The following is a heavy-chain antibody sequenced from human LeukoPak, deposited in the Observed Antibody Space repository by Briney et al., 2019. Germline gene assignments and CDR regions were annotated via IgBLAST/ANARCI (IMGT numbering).Heavy chain of an antibody. CDR3: AREGLWLPRF. D-gene: IGHD5-18*01. V-gene: IGHV4-39*07. Sequence: PSETLSLTCTVSGGSISNHSSYYWGWIRQPPGKGLEWIGSMYYSGTTNYSPSLKSRVIISVDTSKNEFSLKLRSVTAADTAVYYCAREGLWLPRFWGQGTLVTVSS. J-gene: IGHJ4*02. CDR1: GGSISNHSSYY. CDR2: MYYSGTT.